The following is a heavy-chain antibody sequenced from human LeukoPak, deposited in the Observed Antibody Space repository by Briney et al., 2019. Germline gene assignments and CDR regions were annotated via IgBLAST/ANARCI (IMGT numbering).Heavy chain of an antibody. D-gene: IGHD1-26*01. CDR2: IKQDGVEK. V-gene: IGHV3-7*01. CDR3: ASGNAVDY. CDR1: EFIFSNYW. Sequence: GESLRLSCAVSEFIFSNYWVTWVRQAPGKGLEWVANIKQDGVEKYYADSVKGRFTISRDTVKNSLYLQMNSLRVEDTALYYCASGNAVDYWGRGTLVTVSS. J-gene: IGHJ4*02.